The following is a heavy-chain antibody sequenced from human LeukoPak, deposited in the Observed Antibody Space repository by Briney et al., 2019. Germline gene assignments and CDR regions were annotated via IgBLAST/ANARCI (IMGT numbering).Heavy chain of an antibody. CDR3: AVGSSATWFDP. CDR1: GFTFSNAW. V-gene: IGHV3-15*07. J-gene: IGHJ5*02. CDR2: IKRKTDGGTT. Sequence: GSLRLSCAASGFTFSNAWMNWVRQAPGKGLEWVGRIKRKTDGGTTDYAAPVKGRFTISRDDSKNTLYLQMNSLKTEDTAVYYCAVGSSATWFDPWGQGTLVTVSS. D-gene: IGHD6-13*01.